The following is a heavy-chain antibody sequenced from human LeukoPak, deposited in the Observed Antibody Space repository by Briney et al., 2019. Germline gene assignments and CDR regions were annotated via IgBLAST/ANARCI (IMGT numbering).Heavy chain of an antibody. J-gene: IGHJ4*02. CDR2: IYYSGST. V-gene: IGHV4-39*01. CDR3: ARRWSSSWYGEYYFGY. CDR1: GGSISSSSYY. Sequence: SETLSLTCTVSGGSISSSSYYWGWIRQPPGKGLEWIGSIYYSGSTYCNPSLKSRVTISVDTSKNQFSLKLSSVTAADTAVYYCARRWSSSWYGEYYFGYWGQGTLVTVSS. D-gene: IGHD6-13*01.